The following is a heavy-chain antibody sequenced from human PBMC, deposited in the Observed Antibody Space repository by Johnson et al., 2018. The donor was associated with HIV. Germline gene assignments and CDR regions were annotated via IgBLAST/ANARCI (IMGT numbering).Heavy chain of an antibody. D-gene: IGHD6-13*01. J-gene: IGHJ3*02. V-gene: IGHV3-23*04. CDR3: ARAGRQQLVLDAFDI. Sequence: MQLVESGGGVVQPGGSLRLSCAASGFTFSSYAMSWVRQAPGKGLEWVSAISGSGGSTYYADSVKGRFTISRDNSKNTLYLQMNSLRAEDTAVYYCARAGRQQLVLDAFDIWGQGTMVTVSS. CDR1: GFTFSSYA. CDR2: ISGSGGST.